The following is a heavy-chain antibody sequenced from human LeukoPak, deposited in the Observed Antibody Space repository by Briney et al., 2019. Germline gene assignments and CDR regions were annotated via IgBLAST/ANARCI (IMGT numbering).Heavy chain of an antibody. CDR3: ARDGYSGSDAL. Sequence: SETLSLTCTVSGGSISSTSNYWGWIRQPPGKGLEWIGYIYNSGSTNYNPSLKSRVTISVDTSQNQFYLKLSSVTAADTAVYYCARDGYSGSDALWGQGTLVTVSS. CDR1: GGSISSTSNY. V-gene: IGHV4-61*01. CDR2: IYNSGST. J-gene: IGHJ4*02. D-gene: IGHD5-12*01.